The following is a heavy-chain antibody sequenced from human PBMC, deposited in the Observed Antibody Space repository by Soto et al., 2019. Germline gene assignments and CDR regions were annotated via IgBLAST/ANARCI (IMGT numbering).Heavy chain of an antibody. CDR1: GGTFSSYT. CDR2: IIPILGIA. D-gene: IGHD3-9*01. Sequence: QVQLVQSGAEVKKPGSSVKVSCKASGGTFSSYTISWVRQAPGQGLEWMGRIIPILGIANYAQKFQGRVNITADKATSTAYMELSSLRSEDTAVYYCARVRSGRDFHWSDDAFDIWGQGNMVNVSS. V-gene: IGHV1-69*02. J-gene: IGHJ3*02. CDR3: ARVRSGRDFHWSDDAFDI.